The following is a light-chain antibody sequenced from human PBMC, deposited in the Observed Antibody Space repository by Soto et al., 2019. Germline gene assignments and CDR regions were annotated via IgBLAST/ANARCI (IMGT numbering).Light chain of an antibody. CDR1: QSIKNL. V-gene: IGKV3-15*01. J-gene: IGKJ1*01. CDR2: GAS. Sequence: EIVLTQSPAPLSVSPGEGATLACIASQSIKNLLAWYQQRPGQAPRLLIYGASTRATGIPARFSGSGSGTEFTLTISTLQSEDFAIYYCQHYNNWPPWTFGQGTKV. CDR3: QHYNNWPPWT.